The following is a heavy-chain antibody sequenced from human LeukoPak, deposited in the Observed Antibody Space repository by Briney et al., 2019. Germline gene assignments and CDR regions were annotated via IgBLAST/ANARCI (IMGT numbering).Heavy chain of an antibody. CDR2: ISYDGSNK. J-gene: IGHJ4*02. V-gene: IGHV3-30-3*01. CDR1: GFTFSSYA. Sequence: GGSLRLSCAASGFTFSSYAMHWVRQAPGKGLEWVAVISYDGSNKYYADSVKGRFTISRDNSKNTLYLQMNSLRAEDTAVYYCARRMEATLAVAFAFDYWGQGTPVTVSS. D-gene: IGHD6-19*01. CDR3: ARRMEATLAVAFAFDY.